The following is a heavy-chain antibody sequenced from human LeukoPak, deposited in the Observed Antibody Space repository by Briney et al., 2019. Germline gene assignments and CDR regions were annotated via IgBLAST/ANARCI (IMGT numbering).Heavy chain of an antibody. J-gene: IGHJ4*02. CDR2: ISAYNGNT. CDR3: ARVSPRDDCSSTSCYGNFDY. CDR1: GYTFTSYG. Sequence: ASVKVSCKASGYTFTSYGISWVRQAPGQGLEWMGWISAYNGNTNYAQKLQGRVTMTTDTSTSTAYMELRSLRSDDTAVYYCARVSPRDDCSSTSCYGNFDYWGQGTLVTVSS. V-gene: IGHV1-18*04. D-gene: IGHD2-2*01.